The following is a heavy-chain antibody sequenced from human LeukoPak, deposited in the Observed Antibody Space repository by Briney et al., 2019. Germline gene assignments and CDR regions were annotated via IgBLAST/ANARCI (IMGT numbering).Heavy chain of an antibody. V-gene: IGHV1-18*01. CDR1: GYTFTSYG. CDR2: ISVYNGNT. CDR3: ARDREAAGQKLTDY. J-gene: IGHJ4*02. D-gene: IGHD6-13*01. Sequence: ASVKVSCKASGYTFTSYGITWVRQAPGQGPEWMGWISVYNGNTNYAQKLQGRVTMTTDTSTSTAYMELRSLGSDDTAIYYCARDREAAGQKLTDYWGQGTLVTVSS.